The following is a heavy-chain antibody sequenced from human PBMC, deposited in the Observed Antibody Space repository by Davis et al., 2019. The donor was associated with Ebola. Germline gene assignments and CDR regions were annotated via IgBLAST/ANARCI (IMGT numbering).Heavy chain of an antibody. J-gene: IGHJ4*02. D-gene: IGHD3-22*01. Sequence: GGSLRLSCAASGFTFSSYGMHWVRQAPGKGLEWVSAISGSGGSTYYADSVKGRFTISRDNSKNTLYLQMNSLRAEDTAVYYCASTKWLSRFDYWGQGTLVTVSS. V-gene: IGHV3-23*01. CDR2: ISGSGGST. CDR1: GFTFSSYG. CDR3: ASTKWLSRFDY.